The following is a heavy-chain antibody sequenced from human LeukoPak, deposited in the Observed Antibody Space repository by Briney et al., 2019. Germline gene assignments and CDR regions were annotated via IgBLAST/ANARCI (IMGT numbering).Heavy chain of an antibody. CDR2: INPRGGTT. CDR1: GYTFTSYF. D-gene: IGHD3-22*01. J-gene: IGHJ4*02. CDR3: ARDRTHYYESSGYYSRWEY. V-gene: IGHV1-46*01. Sequence: AASVKVSCKASGYTFTSYFMHWVRQAPGQGLEWMGLINPRGGTTNFPQKFQGRVTMTRDTSTSTVYMELSSLRSEDTAIYYCARDRTHYYESSGYYSRWEYWGQGTLVTVSS.